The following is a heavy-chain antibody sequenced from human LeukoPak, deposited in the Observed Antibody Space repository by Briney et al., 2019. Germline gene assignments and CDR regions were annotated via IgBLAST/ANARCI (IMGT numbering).Heavy chain of an antibody. D-gene: IGHD6-13*01. Sequence: PGGSLRLSCAASGFTFDDYAMHWVRQAPGKGLEWVSLISGDGGSTYYADSVKGRFTISRDNSKNSLYLQMNSLRAEDTAVYYCARDGTAAGLYFDLWGQGTLVTVSS. J-gene: IGHJ4*01. CDR3: ARDGTAAGLYFDL. CDR2: ISGDGGST. CDR1: GFTFDDYA. V-gene: IGHV3-43*02.